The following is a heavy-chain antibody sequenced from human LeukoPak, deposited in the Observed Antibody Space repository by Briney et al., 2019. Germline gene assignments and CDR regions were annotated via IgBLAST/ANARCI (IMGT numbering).Heavy chain of an antibody. CDR1: GFTFSSYG. Sequence: PGGSLRLSCAASGFTFSSYGMHWVRQAPGKGLEWVAVISYDGSNKYYADSVKGRFTISRDNSKNTLYLQMNSLRAEDTAVYYCAKSVGVGLEPSRDWFDPWGQGTLVTVSS. CDR3: AKSVGVGLEPSRDWFDP. CDR2: ISYDGSNK. J-gene: IGHJ5*02. D-gene: IGHD1-1*01. V-gene: IGHV3-30*18.